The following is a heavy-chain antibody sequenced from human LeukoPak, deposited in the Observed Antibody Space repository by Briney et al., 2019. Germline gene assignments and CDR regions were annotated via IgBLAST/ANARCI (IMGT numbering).Heavy chain of an antibody. D-gene: IGHD1-1*01. V-gene: IGHV4-34*01. CDR2: INHSGST. Sequence: SETLSLTCAVYGGSFSGYYWSWVRQPPGKGPEWIGEINHSGSTNYNPSLKSRVTISVDTSKNQFSLKLSSVTAADTAVYYCATAEGVPTRLDYWGQGTLVTVSS. J-gene: IGHJ4*02. CDR1: GGSFSGYY. CDR3: ATAEGVPTRLDY.